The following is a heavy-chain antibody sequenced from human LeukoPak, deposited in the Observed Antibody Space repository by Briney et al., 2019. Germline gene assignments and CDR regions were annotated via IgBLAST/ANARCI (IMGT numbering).Heavy chain of an antibody. V-gene: IGHV3-30*02. CDR3: ARHFNLAFDI. CDR1: GFTFSSYG. J-gene: IGHJ3*02. Sequence: AGGSLRLSCAASGFTFSSYGMHWVRQAPGKGLEWVAFIRYDGSNKYYADSVKGRFTISRDNSKNTLYLQMNSLRAEDTAVYYCARHFNLAFDIWGQGTMVTVSS. D-gene: IGHD3-3*02. CDR2: IRYDGSNK.